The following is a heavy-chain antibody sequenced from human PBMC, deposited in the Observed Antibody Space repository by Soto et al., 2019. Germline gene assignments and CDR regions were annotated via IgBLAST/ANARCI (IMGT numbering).Heavy chain of an antibody. D-gene: IGHD2-2*01. V-gene: IGHV3-30-3*01. CDR1: GFTFSRYA. CDR2: ISYDGSNK. Sequence: QVQLVESGGGVVQPGRSLRLSCAASGFTFSRYAMNWVRQAPGKGLEWVAVISYDGSNKYYAESVKGRFTISRDNSKNTLYVQMNRLSPEDTAVSYCARGTGHSDYWGQGTLVTVSS. J-gene: IGHJ4*02. CDR3: ARGTGHSDY.